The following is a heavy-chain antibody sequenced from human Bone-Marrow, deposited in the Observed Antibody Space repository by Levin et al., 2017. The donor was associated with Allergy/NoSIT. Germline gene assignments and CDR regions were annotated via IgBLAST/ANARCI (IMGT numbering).Heavy chain of an antibody. J-gene: IGHJ5*02. Sequence: HSQTLSLTCTVSGASMGNYYWSWIRQTAGKGLEWIGRIYTSGTTNYNTSLKSRVTMSVDTSKNQLSLSLKSVTAADTAVYYCARDVSTSGWPSWFDPWGQGTLVSVSS. CDR3: ARDVSTSGWPSWFDP. D-gene: IGHD6-19*01. CDR1: GASMGNYY. CDR2: IYTSGTT. V-gene: IGHV4-4*07.